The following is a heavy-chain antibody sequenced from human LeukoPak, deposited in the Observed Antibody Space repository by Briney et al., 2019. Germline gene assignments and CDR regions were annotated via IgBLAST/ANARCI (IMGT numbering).Heavy chain of an antibody. CDR2: IKGDGSHT. CDR3: ARKEPGVRGAAFDY. CDR1: GFTFSNYL. V-gene: IGHV3-74*01. D-gene: IGHD3-10*01. J-gene: IGHJ4*02. Sequence: GGSLRLSCAASGFTFSNYLMHWVRQAPGKGLVWVSRIKGDGSHTIYADSVKGRFTISRDNSKNTLYLQMNSLRAEDTAVYYCARKEPGVRGAAFDYWGQGTLVTVSS.